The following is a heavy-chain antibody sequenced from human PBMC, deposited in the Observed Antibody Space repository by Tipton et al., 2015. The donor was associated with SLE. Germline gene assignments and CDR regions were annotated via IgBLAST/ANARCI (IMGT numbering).Heavy chain of an antibody. CDR3: ARGRIAVAGNHFDY. Sequence: TLSLTCTVSGGSISSGSYYWSWIRQPAGKGLEWIGRIYTSGSTNYNPSLKSRVTISVDTSKNQFSLKLSSVTAADTAVYYCARGRIAVAGNHFDYWGQGTLVIVSS. D-gene: IGHD6-19*01. CDR2: IYTSGST. CDR1: GGSISSGSYY. J-gene: IGHJ4*02. V-gene: IGHV4-61*02.